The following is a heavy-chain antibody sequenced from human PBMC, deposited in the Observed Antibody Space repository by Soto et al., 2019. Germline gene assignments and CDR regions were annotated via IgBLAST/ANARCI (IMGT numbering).Heavy chain of an antibody. D-gene: IGHD3-10*01. Sequence: EVQLVESGGGLVKPGGSLRLSCAASGFTFSNAWMTWVRQAPGKGLGWVGRIKTKADGGTTDYAAPVKGRFTISRDDSKNTLYLQMNSLKTEDTAVYYCTTGTLNSYGSGSCDYWGQGTLVTVSS. J-gene: IGHJ4*02. CDR1: GFTFSNAW. V-gene: IGHV3-15*01. CDR3: TTGTLNSYGSGSCDY. CDR2: IKTKADGGTT.